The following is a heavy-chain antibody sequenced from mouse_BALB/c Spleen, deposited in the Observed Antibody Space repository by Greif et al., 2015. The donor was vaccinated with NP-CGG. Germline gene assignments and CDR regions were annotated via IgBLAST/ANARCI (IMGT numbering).Heavy chain of an antibody. J-gene: IGHJ2*01. CDR2: IDPANGNT. D-gene: IGHD1-2*01. CDR3: ARSHCYGYVGFDY. V-gene: IGHV14-3*02. Sequence: EVQLQQSGAELVKPGASVKLSCTASGFNIKDTYMHWVKQRPEQGLEWIGRIDPANGNTKYDPKFQGKATITADTSSNTAYLQLSSLTSEDTAVYYCARSHCYGYVGFDYWGQGTTLTVSS. CDR1: GFNIKDTY.